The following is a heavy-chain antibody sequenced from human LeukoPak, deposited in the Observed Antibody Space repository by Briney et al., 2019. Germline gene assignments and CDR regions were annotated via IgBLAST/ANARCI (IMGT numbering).Heavy chain of an antibody. CDR1: GFTFSSYS. CDR2: ISSSSSYI. CDR3: ARSLATGGYSYGYITD. J-gene: IGHJ4*02. Sequence: GGSLRLSCAASGFTFSSYSMNWVRQAPGKGLEWVPSISSSSSYIYYADSVKGRFTISRDNAKNSLYLQMNSLRAEDTAVYYCARSLATGGYSYGYITDWGQGTLVTVSS. D-gene: IGHD5-18*01. V-gene: IGHV3-21*01.